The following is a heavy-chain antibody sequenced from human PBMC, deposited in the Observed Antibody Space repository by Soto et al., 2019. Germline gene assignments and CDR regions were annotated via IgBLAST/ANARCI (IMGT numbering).Heavy chain of an antibody. V-gene: IGHV3-23*01. CDR2: ISGTGGST. CDR1: GFTFSSYS. J-gene: IGHJ4*02. D-gene: IGHD3-10*01. Sequence: GGSLRLSCGASGFTFSSYSMSWFRQAPGKGLEWVSAISGTGGSTFYADSVKGRFTISRDNSNNTLYLQMNSLRADDTAVYYCAKRWFGELSPLDYWGQGALVTVSS. CDR3: AKRWFGELSPLDY.